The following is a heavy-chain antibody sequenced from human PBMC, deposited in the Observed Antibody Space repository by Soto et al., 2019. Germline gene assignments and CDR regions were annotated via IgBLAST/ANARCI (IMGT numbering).Heavy chain of an antibody. V-gene: IGHV3-66*01. D-gene: IGHD6-19*01. J-gene: IGHJ4*02. CDR1: GFTVSRNY. Sequence: PGGSLRLSCTSSGFTVSRNYMSWVRQARGKGLECVSVIYSGGSTYYADSVKGRFTISRDNSKNTLYLQMNSLRAEDTAVYYCARGIPYSSGWTTNDFDYWGQGTLVTVSS. CDR3: ARGIPYSSGWTTNDFDY. CDR2: IYSGGST.